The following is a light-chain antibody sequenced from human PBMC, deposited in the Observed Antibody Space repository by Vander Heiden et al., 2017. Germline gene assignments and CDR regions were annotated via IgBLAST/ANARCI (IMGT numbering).Light chain of an antibody. CDR1: QSVSRT. Sequence: EIVMPQSPALLSVSPGERATLSCRASQSVSRTLAWYQQKPGQAPRLLIYGASARDTGIPARFSGSGSGTEFTLTISSLQSEDFAVYYCQQYNNWPPLTFGGGTKVEIK. J-gene: IGKJ4*01. CDR3: QQYNNWPPLT. CDR2: GAS. V-gene: IGKV3-15*01.